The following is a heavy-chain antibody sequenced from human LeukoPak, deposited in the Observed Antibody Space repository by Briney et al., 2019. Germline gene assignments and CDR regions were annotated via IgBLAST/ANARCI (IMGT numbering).Heavy chain of an antibody. V-gene: IGHV3-21*01. CDR1: GFTFSSYS. CDR3: ARLAAAGIDDAFDI. D-gene: IGHD6-13*01. J-gene: IGHJ3*02. CDR2: ISSSSSYI. Sequence: GGSLRLSSAASGFTFSSYSMNWVRQAPGKGLEWVSSISSSSSYIYYADSVKGRFTISRDNAKNSLYLQMNSLRAEDTAVYYCARLAAAGIDDAFDIWGQGTMVTVSS.